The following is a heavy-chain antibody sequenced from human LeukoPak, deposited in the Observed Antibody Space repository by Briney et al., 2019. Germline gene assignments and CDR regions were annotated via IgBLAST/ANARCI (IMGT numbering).Heavy chain of an antibody. D-gene: IGHD1-20*01. Sequence: GGSLRLSCAASGFIFTNAWMSWVRQTPGKGLEWVGRIRSKTVGGTTDYAASVKGRFTVSRDDSKNTFYLEVNSLKTEDTAVYYCTTDRGISGTTDLDYWGQGTLVTVSS. CDR2: IRSKTVGGTT. CDR3: TTDRGISGTTDLDY. J-gene: IGHJ4*02. CDR1: GFIFTNAW. V-gene: IGHV3-15*01.